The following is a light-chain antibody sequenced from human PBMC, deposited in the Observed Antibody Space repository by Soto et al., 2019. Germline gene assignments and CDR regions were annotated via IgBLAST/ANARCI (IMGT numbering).Light chain of an antibody. CDR3: ASYGITNDIEVL. Sequence: ALTQPASVPGSPGQSITISCTGTSSDVGGFNYVSWFQQHPGKAPKLIIYEVSNRPSGISDRFSGSKSGNTASLTISGLQAEDEADYYCASYGITNDIEVLFGGGTQLTVL. CDR2: EVS. CDR1: SSDVGGFNY. J-gene: IGLJ3*02. V-gene: IGLV2-14*01.